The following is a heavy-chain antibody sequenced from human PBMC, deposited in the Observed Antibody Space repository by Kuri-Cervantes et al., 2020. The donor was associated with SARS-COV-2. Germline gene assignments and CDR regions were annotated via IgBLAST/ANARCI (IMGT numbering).Heavy chain of an antibody. J-gene: IGHJ4*02. CDR1: GGSISSVGYS. D-gene: IGHD3-9*01. CDR3: ARDRYFDYLRVNFFDY. V-gene: IGHV4-30-2*01. CDR2: IYHSGAT. Sequence: SETLSLTCGVSGGSISSVGYSWNWIRPPPGKGLEWIGYIYHSGATLYNPSVKSRVTMSIDKSKNQFSLKLRSVTAADTAVYYCARDRYFDYLRVNFFDYWGQGSLVTVSS.